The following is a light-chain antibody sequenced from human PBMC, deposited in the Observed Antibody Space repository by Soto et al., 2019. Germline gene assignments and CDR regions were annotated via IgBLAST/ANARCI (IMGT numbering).Light chain of an antibody. CDR3: GAWDGSLNAVL. J-gene: IGLJ2*01. Sequence: QSVLTQPPSVSAAPGQKVTISCSGSSSNIGNNYVSWYQQFPGTAPKLLIYGDNERPSGIPDRFSGSKSGTSATLVITGLQTGDEADYYCGAWDGSLNAVLFGGGTKVTVL. V-gene: IGLV1-51*02. CDR2: GDN. CDR1: SSNIGNNY.